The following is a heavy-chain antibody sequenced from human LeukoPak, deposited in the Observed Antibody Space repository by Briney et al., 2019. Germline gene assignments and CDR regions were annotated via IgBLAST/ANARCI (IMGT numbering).Heavy chain of an antibody. CDR2: ITDSGGDT. D-gene: IGHD3-22*01. V-gene: IGHV3-23*01. CDR3: AKGSYYDSSGSFYFDY. CDR1: GFTFSNYA. J-gene: IGHJ4*02. Sequence: GGSLRLSCAASGFTFSNYAMSWVRQTPEKGLEWVSAITDSGGDTYHADSVEGRFSISRDNSKNILYMQMNSLRVEDTAMYYCAKGSYYDSSGSFYFDYWGQGTLVTVSP.